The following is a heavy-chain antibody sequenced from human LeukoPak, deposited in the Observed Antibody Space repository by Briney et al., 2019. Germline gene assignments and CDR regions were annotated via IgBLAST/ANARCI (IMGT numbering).Heavy chain of an antibody. CDR2: IYYSGST. V-gene: IGHV4-34*01. CDR3: ARSPGMGVDY. J-gene: IGHJ4*02. Sequence: SETLSLTCAVYGGSFSGYYWSWIRQHPGKGLEWIGYIYYSGSTYYNPSLKSRVTISVDTSKNQFSLKLSSVTAADTAAYYCARSPGMGVDYWGQGTLVTVSS. D-gene: IGHD3-10*01. CDR1: GGSFSGYY.